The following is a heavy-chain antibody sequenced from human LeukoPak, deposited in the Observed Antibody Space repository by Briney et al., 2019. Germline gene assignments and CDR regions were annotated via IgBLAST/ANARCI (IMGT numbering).Heavy chain of an antibody. Sequence: SVKVSCKASGGTFSSYAISWVRQAPGQGLEWMGGIIPIFGTANYAQKFQGRVTITTDESTSTAYMELSSLRSEDTAVYYCARDRAEYCSSTSCSYWFDPWGQGTLVTVSS. D-gene: IGHD2-2*01. CDR2: IIPIFGTA. V-gene: IGHV1-69*05. CDR3: ARDRAEYCSSTSCSYWFDP. CDR1: GGTFSSYA. J-gene: IGHJ5*02.